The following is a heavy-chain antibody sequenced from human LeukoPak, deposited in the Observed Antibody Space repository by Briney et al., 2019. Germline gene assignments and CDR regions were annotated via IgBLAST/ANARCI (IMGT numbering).Heavy chain of an antibody. CDR3: ARPNHYYDSSGYYYYFDY. V-gene: IGHV1-2*02. CDR1: GYTFTGYY. CDR2: INPNSGGT. D-gene: IGHD3-22*01. J-gene: IGHJ4*02. Sequence: ASVKVSCKASGYTFTGYYMHWVRQAPGQGLEWMGWINPNSGGTNYAQKFQGRVTMTRDKSISTAYMELSRLRSDDTAVYYCARPNHYYDSSGYYYYFDYWGQGTLVTVSS.